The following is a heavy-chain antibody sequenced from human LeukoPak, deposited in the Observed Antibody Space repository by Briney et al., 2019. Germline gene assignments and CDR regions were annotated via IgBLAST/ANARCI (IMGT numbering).Heavy chain of an antibody. CDR3: AREGYYDISGYQNFDY. D-gene: IGHD3-22*01. CDR2: LSSNGGST. V-gene: IGHV3-64*04. J-gene: IGHJ4*02. CDR1: GFTFSSYA. Sequence: VGSLRHSCSAPGFTFSSYAMHCVRQAPREGLEYVSALSSNGGSTSYEDSVKDRFTISRDNAKNSLYQQMNSLRAEDTAVYYCAREGYYDISGYQNFDYWGQGTLVTVSS.